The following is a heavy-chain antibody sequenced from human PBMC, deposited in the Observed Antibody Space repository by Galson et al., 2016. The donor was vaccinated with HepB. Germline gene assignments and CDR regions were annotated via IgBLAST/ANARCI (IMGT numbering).Heavy chain of an antibody. CDR1: GDSVSSGGYY. CDR2: IYYSGST. D-gene: IGHD6-19*01. Sequence: LSLTCSVSGDSVSSGGYYWNWLRQQPGKGLEWIGYIYYSGSTHYNPSLKSRLIISVDTSKNQFSLRLASVTAADTAMYFCARDQGMSSGSWFDPWGQGTLVTVSS. V-gene: IGHV4-31*03. J-gene: IGHJ5*01. CDR3: ARDQGMSSGSWFDP.